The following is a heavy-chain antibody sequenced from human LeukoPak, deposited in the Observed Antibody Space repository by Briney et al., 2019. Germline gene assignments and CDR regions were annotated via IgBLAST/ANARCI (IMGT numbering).Heavy chain of an antibody. CDR2: IYDSGST. J-gene: IGHJ5*02. Sequence: SETLSLTRTVSGGSITSYYWGWIRQPPGKGLEWIGSIYDSGSTYYNPSLKSRVTISVDTSKNQFSLKLNSVTAADTAVYYCARHYGPWGQGTLVTVSS. CDR3: ARHYGP. CDR1: GGSITSYY. V-gene: IGHV4-39*01. D-gene: IGHD3-10*01.